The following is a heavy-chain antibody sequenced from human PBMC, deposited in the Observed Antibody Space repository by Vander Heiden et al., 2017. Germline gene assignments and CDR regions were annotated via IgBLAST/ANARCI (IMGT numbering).Heavy chain of an antibody. CDR2: INTNTGNP. V-gene: IGHV7-4-1*02. D-gene: IGHD6-13*01. CDR1: GYTFTSYA. J-gene: IGHJ6*02. CDR3: AREDRYSSSWFPSDYYYGMDV. Sequence: QVQLVQSGSELKKPGASVKVSCKASGYTFTSYAMNWVRQAPGQGLEWMGWINTNTGNPTYAQGFTGRLVFSLDTSVSTAYLQISSLKAEDTAVYYCAREDRYSSSWFPSDYYYGMDVWGQGTTVTVSS.